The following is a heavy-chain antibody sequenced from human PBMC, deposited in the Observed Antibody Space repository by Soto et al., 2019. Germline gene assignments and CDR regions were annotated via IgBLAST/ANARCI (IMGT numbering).Heavy chain of an antibody. D-gene: IGHD4-4*01. CDR2: ILWNDNR. V-gene: IGHV2-5*01. J-gene: IGHJ4*02. Sequence: SGPTLVNPTQTLTLTCSFSGFSLSTSGMAVGWIRQPPGKALEWLAIILWNDNRRYSPSLQSRLTITKDASKNQVVLTVTDMDPVDTATYYCARRDYSNTSYFDYWGPGTLVTVSS. CDR1: GFSLSTSGMA. CDR3: ARRDYSNTSYFDY.